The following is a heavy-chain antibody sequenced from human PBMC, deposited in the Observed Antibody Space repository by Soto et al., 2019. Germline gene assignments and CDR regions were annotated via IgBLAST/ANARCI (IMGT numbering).Heavy chain of an antibody. J-gene: IGHJ4*02. CDR1: VFTFSSYA. CDR3: AREAHYYGSGDLVGY. Sequence: QMQLVESGGGVVQPGRSMRLSCAASVFTFSSYAMHWVRQAPGKGLEWVAVISYDGSNKYYADSVKGRFTISRDNSKNTLYLQMNSLRAEDTAVYYCAREAHYYGSGDLVGYWGQGTPVTVSS. V-gene: IGHV3-30-3*01. CDR2: ISYDGSNK. D-gene: IGHD3-10*01.